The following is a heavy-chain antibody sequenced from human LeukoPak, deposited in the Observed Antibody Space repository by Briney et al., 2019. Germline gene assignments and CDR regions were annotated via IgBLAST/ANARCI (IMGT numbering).Heavy chain of an antibody. CDR3: ASGRGSWYVDY. D-gene: IGHD6-13*01. V-gene: IGHV4-31*03. CDR2: IYYSGST. Sequence: PSETLSLTCTVSGGSISSGGYYWSWIRQHPGKGLEWIGYIYYSGSTYYNPSLKSRVTISVDTSKNQFSLKLSSVTAADTAVYYCASGRGSWYVDYWGQGTLVTVSS. J-gene: IGHJ4*02. CDR1: GGSISSGGYY.